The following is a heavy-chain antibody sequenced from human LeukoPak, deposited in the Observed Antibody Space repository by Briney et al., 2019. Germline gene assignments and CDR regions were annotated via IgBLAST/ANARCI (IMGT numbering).Heavy chain of an antibody. CDR1: GFTFSSYA. CDR3: AKGRSSGYAYYFDY. Sequence: SGGSLRLSCAASGFTFSSYAMSWVRQAPGKGLEWVSAISGSGGSTYYADSVKGRFTISRDNSKNTLYLQMNSLRAEDTAVYYCAKGRSSGYAYYFDYWGQGTLVTVSS. D-gene: IGHD3-3*01. V-gene: IGHV3-23*01. J-gene: IGHJ4*02. CDR2: ISGSGGST.